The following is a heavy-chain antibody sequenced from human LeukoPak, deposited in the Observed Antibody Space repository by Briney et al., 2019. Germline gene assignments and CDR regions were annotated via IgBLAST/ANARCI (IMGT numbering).Heavy chain of an antibody. J-gene: IGHJ4*02. CDR1: GGSISSGSYY. V-gene: IGHV4-61*02. D-gene: IGHD3-22*01. Sequence: SETLSLTCTVSGGSISSGSYYWSWIRQPAGKGLEWIGRIYTSGSTNYNPSLKSRVTISVDTSKNQFSLKLSSVTAADTAVYYCARDPRDSSGYYRGALPEPNDYWGQGTLVTVSS. CDR3: ARDPRDSSGYYRGALPEPNDY. CDR2: IYTSGST.